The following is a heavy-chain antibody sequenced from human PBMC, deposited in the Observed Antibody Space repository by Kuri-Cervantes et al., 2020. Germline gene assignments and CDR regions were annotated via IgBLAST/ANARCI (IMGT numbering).Heavy chain of an antibody. CDR2: ISAYNGNT. J-gene: IGHJ6*02. D-gene: IGHD5-18*01. Sequence: ASVKVSCKASGYTFTSYGISWVRQAPGQGLEWMGWISAYNGNTNYAQKLQGRVTMTTDTSTSTAYMELSSLRSEDTAVYYCARGYPEYSYGLGLYYYYYGMDVWGQGTTVTVSS. CDR3: ARGYPEYSYGLGLYYYYYGMDV. V-gene: IGHV1-18*01. CDR1: GYTFTSYG.